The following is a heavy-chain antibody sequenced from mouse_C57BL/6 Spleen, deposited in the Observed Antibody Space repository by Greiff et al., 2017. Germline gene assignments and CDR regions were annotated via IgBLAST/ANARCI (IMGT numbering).Heavy chain of an antibody. CDR3: ARKFQTGTVFDY. CDR2: INPNNGGT. D-gene: IGHD4-1*01. V-gene: IGHV1-26*01. Sequence: VQLQQSGPELVKPGASVKISCKASGYTFTDYYMNWVKQSHGKSLEWIGDINPNNGGTSYNQKFKGKATLTVDKSSSTAYMELRSLTSEDSAVYYCARKFQTGTVFDYWGQGTTLTVSS. CDR1: GYTFTDYY. J-gene: IGHJ2*01.